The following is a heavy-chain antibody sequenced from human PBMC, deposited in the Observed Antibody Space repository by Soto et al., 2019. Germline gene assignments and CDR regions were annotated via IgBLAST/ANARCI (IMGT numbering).Heavy chain of an antibody. CDR1: GFTFSSYA. CDR2: ISYDGSNK. J-gene: IGHJ4*02. Sequence: PGGSLRLSCAASGFTFSSYAMHWVRQAPGKGLEWVAVISYDGSNKYYAVSVKGRFTISRDNSKNTLYLQMNSLRAEDTAVYYCARGYGAYDSSPPPDYWGQGTLVTVSS. CDR3: ARGYGAYDSSPPPDY. V-gene: IGHV3-30-3*01. D-gene: IGHD3-22*01.